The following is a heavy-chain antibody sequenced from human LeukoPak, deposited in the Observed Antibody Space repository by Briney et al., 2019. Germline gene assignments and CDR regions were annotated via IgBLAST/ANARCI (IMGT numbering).Heavy chain of an antibody. CDR3: ARLDRYGYALDY. V-gene: IGHV5-51*01. CDR1: GYSFTTYW. CDR2: IYPDDSDT. D-gene: IGHD5-12*01. J-gene: IGHJ4*02. Sequence: GESLQISCQGSGYSFTTYWIGWVRQMPGKGLEWMGIIYPDDSDTRSSPSFRGQATISADRSISTAYLQWSSLKASDTAVYYCARLDRYGYALDYWGQGTLVTVSS.